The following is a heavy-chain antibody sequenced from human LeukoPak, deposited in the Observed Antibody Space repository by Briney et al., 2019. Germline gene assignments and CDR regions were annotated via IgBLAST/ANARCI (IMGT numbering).Heavy chain of an antibody. Sequence: PGGSLRLSCAASGFTFSSYGMHWVRQAPGKGLEWVAVISYDGSNKYYADSAKGRFTISRDNSKNTLYLQMNSLRAEDTAVYYCAKGVSREVDPTGLEYWGQGTLVTVSS. CDR1: GFTFSSYG. J-gene: IGHJ4*02. V-gene: IGHV3-30*18. CDR3: AKGVSREVDPTGLEY. D-gene: IGHD1-1*01. CDR2: ISYDGSNK.